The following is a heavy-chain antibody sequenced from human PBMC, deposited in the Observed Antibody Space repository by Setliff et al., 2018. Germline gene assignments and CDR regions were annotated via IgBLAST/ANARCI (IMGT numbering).Heavy chain of an antibody. V-gene: IGHV3-72*01. Sequence: PGGSLRLSCAASGFTFSDHYMDWVRQAPGKGLEWVGRSRNKGSSYSTEYAASVKGRFTISRDDSKNSLYLQMNSLKTEDTAVYYCTRARDRSGYWDFDYWGQGTLVTVSS. CDR2: SRNKGSSYST. J-gene: IGHJ4*02. CDR3: TRARDRSGYWDFDY. CDR1: GFTFSDHY. D-gene: IGHD3-3*01.